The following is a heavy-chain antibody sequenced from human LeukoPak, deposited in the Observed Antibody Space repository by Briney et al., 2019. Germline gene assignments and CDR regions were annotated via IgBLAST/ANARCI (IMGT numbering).Heavy chain of an antibody. V-gene: IGHV1-69*01. CDR3: ARDPRKRGYSYGRPGYYGMDV. Sequence: GSSVKVSCKASGGTFSSYAISWVRQAPGQGLEWMGGIIPIFGTANYAQKFQGRDTITADESTSTAYMELSSLRSEDTAVYYCARDPRKRGYSYGRPGYYGMDVWGQGTTVTVSS. D-gene: IGHD5-18*01. J-gene: IGHJ6*02. CDR2: IIPIFGTA. CDR1: GGTFSSYA.